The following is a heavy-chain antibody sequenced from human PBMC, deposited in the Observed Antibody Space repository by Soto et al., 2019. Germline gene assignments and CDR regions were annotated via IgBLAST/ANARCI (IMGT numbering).Heavy chain of an antibody. V-gene: IGHV1-2*04. CDR2: INPNSGGT. D-gene: IGHD2-8*01. CDR1: GYTFTGYY. Sequence: ASVKVSCKASGYTFTGYYMHWVRQAPGQGLEWMGWINPNSGGTNYAQKFQGWDTMTRDTSISTTYMELSRLRSDDTAVYYCAGDRRYCTNGVCYLHNWFDPWGQGTLVTVSS. CDR3: AGDRRYCTNGVCYLHNWFDP. J-gene: IGHJ5*02.